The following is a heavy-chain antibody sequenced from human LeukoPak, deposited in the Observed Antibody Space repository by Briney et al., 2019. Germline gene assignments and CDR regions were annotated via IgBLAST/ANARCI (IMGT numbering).Heavy chain of an antibody. J-gene: IGHJ4*02. CDR3: TRTLDSSGWYGY. CDR1: GFTFSTYS. CDR2: IRSKAYGGTT. V-gene: IGHV3-49*04. Sequence: GGSLRLSCAASGFTFSTYSMNWVRQAPGKGLEWVGFIRSKAYGGTTEYAASVKGRFTISRDDSKSIAYLQMNSLKTEDTAVYYCTRTLDSSGWYGYWGQGTLVTVSS. D-gene: IGHD6-19*01.